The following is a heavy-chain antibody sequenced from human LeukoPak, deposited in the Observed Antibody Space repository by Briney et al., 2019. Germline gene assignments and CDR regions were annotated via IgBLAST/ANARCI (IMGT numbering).Heavy chain of an antibody. V-gene: IGHV4-4*07. CDR1: GGSISSYY. J-gene: IGHJ4*02. CDR3: AKGRDEFDY. Sequence: SETLSRTCTVSGGSISSYYCSWIRQPPGKGLEWIGRIYTSGSTNYNPSLKSRVTMSVETSKNQFSLKLSSVTAADTAVYYCAKGRDEFDYWGQGTLVTVSS. CDR2: IYTSGST.